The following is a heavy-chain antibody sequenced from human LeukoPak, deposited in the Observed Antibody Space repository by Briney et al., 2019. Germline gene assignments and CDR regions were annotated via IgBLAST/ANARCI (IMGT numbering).Heavy chain of an antibody. CDR2: IYTSGST. Sequence: PSETLSLTCTVSGGSISSYYWSWIRQPAGKGLEWIGRIYTSGSTNYNPSLKSRVTMSVDTSKNQLSLKLSSVTAADTAVYYCARSGYYSGYSYWGQRTLVTVSS. J-gene: IGHJ4*02. D-gene: IGHD5-12*01. CDR1: GGSISSYY. CDR3: ARSGYYSGYSY. V-gene: IGHV4-4*07.